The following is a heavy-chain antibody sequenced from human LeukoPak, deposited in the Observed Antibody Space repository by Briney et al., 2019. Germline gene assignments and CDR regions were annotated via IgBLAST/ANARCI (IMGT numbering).Heavy chain of an antibody. D-gene: IGHD6-13*01. CDR3: TRMSTSYSSSWYASYYYYYMDV. V-gene: IGHV3-49*03. Sequence: GGSLRLSCTASGFTFGDYAMSWFRQAPGKGLEWVGFIRSKAYGGTTKYAASVKGRFTISRDDSKSIAYLQMNSLKTEDTAVYYCTRMSTSYSSSWYASYYYYYMDVWGKGTTVTVSS. J-gene: IGHJ6*03. CDR1: GFTFGDYA. CDR2: IRSKAYGGTT.